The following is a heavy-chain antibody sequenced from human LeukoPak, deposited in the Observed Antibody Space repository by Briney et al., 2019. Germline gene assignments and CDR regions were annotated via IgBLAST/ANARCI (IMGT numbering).Heavy chain of an antibody. CDR3: ARDGGCCSSTSCPPGDYYYYGMDV. J-gene: IGHJ6*02. CDR2: ISSSSSYI. Sequence: PGGSLRLSCAASGFTVSSNYMSWVRQAPGKGLEWVSSISSSSSYIYYADSVKGRFTTSRDNAKNSLYLQMNSLRAEDTAVYYCARDGGCCSSTSCPPGDYYYYGMDVWGQGTTVTVSS. D-gene: IGHD2-2*01. V-gene: IGHV3-21*01. CDR1: GFTVSSNY.